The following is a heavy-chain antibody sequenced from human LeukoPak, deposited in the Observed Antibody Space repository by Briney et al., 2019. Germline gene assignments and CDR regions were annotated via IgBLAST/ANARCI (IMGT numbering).Heavy chain of an antibody. V-gene: IGHV3-11*01. CDR3: AREMYWASGAAVGY. D-gene: IGHD6-13*01. Sequence: PGGSLRLSCAASGFTFSDYYMIWIRQAPGKGLEGVSYFSSSGNTIYYVDSVKGRFTISRDNAKNSLYLQMNSLRAEDTAVYYCAREMYWASGAAVGYWGQGTLVTVSS. J-gene: IGHJ4*02. CDR1: GFTFSDYY. CDR2: FSSSGNTI.